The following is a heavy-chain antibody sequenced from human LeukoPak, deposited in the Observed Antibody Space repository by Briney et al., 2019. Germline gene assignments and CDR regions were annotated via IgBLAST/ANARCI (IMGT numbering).Heavy chain of an antibody. J-gene: IGHJ4*02. CDR2: IKQDGSEK. CDR1: GFAFSSYW. D-gene: IGHD3-9*01. V-gene: IGHV3-7*01. Sequence: GGSLRLSCAASGFAFSSYWMSWVRQAPGKGLEWVANIKQDGSEKYYVDSVKGRFTISRDNAKNSLYLQMNSLRAEDTAVYYCARDSDDILTGYYNLFDYWGQGTLVTVSS. CDR3: ARDSDDILTGYYNLFDY.